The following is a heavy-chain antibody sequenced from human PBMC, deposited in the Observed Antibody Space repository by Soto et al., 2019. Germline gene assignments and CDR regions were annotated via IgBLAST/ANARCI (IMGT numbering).Heavy chain of an antibody. V-gene: IGHV4-39*01. J-gene: IGHJ6*03. CDR2: IYYSGST. D-gene: IGHD3-3*01. Sequence: QLQLQESGPGLVKPSEPLSLTCTVSGGSISSSSYYWGWIRQPPGKGLEWIGSIYYSGSTYYNPSLKSRVTISVDTSKNQFSLKLSSVTAADTAVYYCARQDQEWLDPLYYYYYMDVWGKGTTVTVFS. CDR1: GGSISSSSYY. CDR3: ARQDQEWLDPLYYYYYMDV.